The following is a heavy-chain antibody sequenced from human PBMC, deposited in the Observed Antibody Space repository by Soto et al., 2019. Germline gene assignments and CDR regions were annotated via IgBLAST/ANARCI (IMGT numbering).Heavy chain of an antibody. V-gene: IGHV4-34*01. Sequence: SETLSLTCAVYGGSFSGYYWSWIRQPPGKGLEWIGEINHSGSTNYNPSLKSRVTISIDTSKNQFSLKLSSVTAADTAVYYCASPGGGNYGGRYYYYMDVWDKGTTVTVSS. J-gene: IGHJ6*03. CDR3: ASPGGGNYGGRYYYYMDV. CDR1: GGSFSGYY. CDR2: INHSGST. D-gene: IGHD4-17*01.